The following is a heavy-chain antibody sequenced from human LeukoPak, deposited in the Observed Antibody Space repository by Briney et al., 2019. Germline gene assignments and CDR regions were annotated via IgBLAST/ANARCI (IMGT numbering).Heavy chain of an antibody. V-gene: IGHV1-18*01. D-gene: IGHD5-24*01. CDR1: GYTFTSYG. CDR3: ARPQEEDGYNYNWAFDY. J-gene: IGHJ4*02. Sequence: ASVKVSCKASGYTFTSYGISWVRQDPGQGLEWMGWISAYNGNTNYAQKLQGRVTMTTDTSTSTAYMELRSLRSHDTAVYYCARPQEEDGYNYNWAFDYWGQGTLVTVSS. CDR2: ISAYNGNT.